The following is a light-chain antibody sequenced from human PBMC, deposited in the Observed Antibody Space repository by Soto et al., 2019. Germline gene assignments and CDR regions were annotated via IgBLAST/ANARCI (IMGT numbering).Light chain of an antibody. CDR3: NSFTTSSTVV. J-gene: IGLJ3*02. CDR1: SSDVGYYNY. Sequence: QSALTQPASVSGSPGQTITISCTGTSSDVGYYNYVSWYQQHPGEAPKLMIYDVVNRPSGVSNRFSGSKSGNTASLTISGLQAEDEADYYCNSFTTSSTVVFGGRTKLTVL. V-gene: IGLV2-14*03. CDR2: DVV.